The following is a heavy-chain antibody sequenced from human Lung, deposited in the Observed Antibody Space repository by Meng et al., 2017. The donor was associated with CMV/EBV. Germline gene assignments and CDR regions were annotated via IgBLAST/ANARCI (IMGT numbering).Heavy chain of an antibody. Sequence: GGSXRLSCAASGFTFSTYAMSWVRQAPGKGLEWVSLIHNDVIHYADSVTGRFTISRDNSKNSLYLQMNSLRAEDTALYYCAKGGGRYYDDAFDVWGQGTMVTVSS. CDR1: GFTFSTYA. CDR3: AKGGGRYYDDAFDV. CDR2: IHNDVI. D-gene: IGHD2/OR15-2a*01. J-gene: IGHJ3*01. V-gene: IGHV3-23*03.